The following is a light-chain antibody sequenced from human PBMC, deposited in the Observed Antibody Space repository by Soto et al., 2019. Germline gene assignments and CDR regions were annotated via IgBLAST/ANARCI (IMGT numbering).Light chain of an antibody. CDR3: QQYDNLPYT. V-gene: IGKV1-33*01. CDR1: QDVRKL. Sequence: DIEMTQSPTSLSASVGDRVTITCQASQDVRKLLNWFQQKPGAAPQLLIYDASKLETGVPSRFSGGGSGTHFTFTITSLKPEDAGTYFCQQYDNLPYTFAQGTRVEI. CDR2: DAS. J-gene: IGKJ2*01.